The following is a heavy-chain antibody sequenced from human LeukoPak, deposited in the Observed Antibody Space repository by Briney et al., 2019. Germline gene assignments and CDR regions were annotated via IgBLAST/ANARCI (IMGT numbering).Heavy chain of an antibody. J-gene: IGHJ4*02. Sequence: SETLSLTCTVSGGSISSSSSYWGWIRQPPGKGLEWIGSIYYSGSSFDNPALKSRVTISVDTSKNQFSLKPSSVTAADTAVHYCARHRSGWLQSSFDYWGQGTLVTVSS. CDR1: GGSISSSSSY. CDR2: IYYSGSS. V-gene: IGHV4-39*01. D-gene: IGHD5-24*01. CDR3: ARHRSGWLQSSFDY.